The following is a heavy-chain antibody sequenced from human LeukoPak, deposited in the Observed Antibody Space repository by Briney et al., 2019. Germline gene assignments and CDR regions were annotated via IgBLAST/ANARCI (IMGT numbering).Heavy chain of an antibody. CDR3: ARGGWNKFDY. Sequence: SETLSLTCTVSGGSISSYYWSWIRQPPGKGLEWIGFIFYSGTTNYNPSLKSRVTISVDTSKDQFSLKLSSVTAADTAVYYCARGGWNKFDYWGQGTLVTVSS. CDR1: GGSISSYY. J-gene: IGHJ4*02. D-gene: IGHD3-22*01. V-gene: IGHV4-59*01. CDR2: IFYSGTT.